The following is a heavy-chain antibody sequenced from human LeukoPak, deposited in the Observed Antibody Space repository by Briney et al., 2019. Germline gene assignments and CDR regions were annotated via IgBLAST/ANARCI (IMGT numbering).Heavy chain of an antibody. CDR2: IYYSGST. CDR1: GGSIRSYY. V-gene: IGHV4-59*01. D-gene: IGHD5-24*01. CDR3: ARGRWLSNFDY. J-gene: IGHJ4*02. Sequence: SETLSLTCTVSGGSIRSYYWSWIRQPPGKGLEWIGYIYYSGSTNYNPSLKSRVTISVHTSKNQFSLKLRSVTAADTAVYYCARGRWLSNFDYWGQGTLVTVSS.